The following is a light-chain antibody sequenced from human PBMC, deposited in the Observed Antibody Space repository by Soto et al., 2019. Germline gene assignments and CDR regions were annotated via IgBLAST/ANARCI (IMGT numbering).Light chain of an antibody. V-gene: IGLV1-40*01. CDR3: QSYDTPRGVV. J-gene: IGLJ2*01. Sequence: QSVLTQPPSVSGAPGQRVTISCTGSSSNIGAGYDVHWYQQLPGTAPKLLIYGNSNRPSGVPDRFSGSKSGTSASLAITGLKAGDEAVYSCQSYDTPRGVVFGGGTKLPVL. CDR1: SSNIGAGYD. CDR2: GNS.